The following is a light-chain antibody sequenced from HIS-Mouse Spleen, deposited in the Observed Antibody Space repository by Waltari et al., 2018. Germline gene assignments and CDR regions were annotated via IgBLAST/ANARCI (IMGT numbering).Light chain of an antibody. J-gene: IGLJ2*01. CDR1: SSAVGGYNY. V-gene: IGLV2-8*01. Sequence: QSALTQPPSASGSPGQSVTISCPGTSSAVGGYNYVSWYQQHPGKAPKPMISEVSTRPSGVPDRFSGSKSGNTASLTVSGLQAEDEADYYCSSYAGSNNLVFGGGTKLTVL. CDR3: SSYAGSNNLV. CDR2: EVS.